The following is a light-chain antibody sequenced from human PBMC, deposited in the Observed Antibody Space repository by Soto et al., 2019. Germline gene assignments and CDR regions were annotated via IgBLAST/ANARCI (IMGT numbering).Light chain of an antibody. CDR2: WAS. CDR3: QQYYSTAWT. Sequence: DIVMTQSPDSLAVSLGERATINCKSSQSVLYSSNNKNYLAWYQQKPGQPPKLLLYWASTRESGVPDRFSGSGSGTVFTLTISSLQAEDVAVYYFQQYYSTAWTFGQGTKVEIK. J-gene: IGKJ1*01. V-gene: IGKV4-1*01. CDR1: QSVLYSSNNKNY.